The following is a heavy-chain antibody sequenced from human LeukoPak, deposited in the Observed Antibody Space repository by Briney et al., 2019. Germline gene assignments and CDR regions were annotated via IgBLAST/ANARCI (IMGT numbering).Heavy chain of an antibody. D-gene: IGHD1-1*01. J-gene: IGHJ5*02. CDR3: ASLRVVVGTRGPQSFDP. V-gene: IGHV4-4*07. Sequence: SETLSLTCTVSGDSISSYYWSWIRQPAGKGLEWIGHMYTSGNTNYNPSLKSRVTMSVATSKNQFSLKVRSATAADAAVYYCASLRVVVGTRGPQSFDPWGQGTLVTVSS. CDR1: GDSISSYY. CDR2: MYTSGNT.